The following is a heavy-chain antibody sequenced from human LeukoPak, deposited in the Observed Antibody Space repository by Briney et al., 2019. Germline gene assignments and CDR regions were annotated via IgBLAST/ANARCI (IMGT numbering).Heavy chain of an antibody. J-gene: IGHJ4*02. CDR3: GRDLIDYGGNIVY. CDR2: ISGHNGNT. CDR1: GYTFTSYG. Sequence: ASVKASCKASGYTFTSYGISWVRQAPGQGLEWMGWISGHNGNTNYAQKVQGRVTMTTDTSTSTAYMELRSLRSDDTAVCYCGRDLIDYGGNIVYWGQGTLITVSS. D-gene: IGHD4-23*01. V-gene: IGHV1-18*01.